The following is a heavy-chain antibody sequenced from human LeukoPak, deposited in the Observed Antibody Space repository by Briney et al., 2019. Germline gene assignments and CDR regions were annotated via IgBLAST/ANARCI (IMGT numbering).Heavy chain of an antibody. CDR3: AREASYCGGDCLLDY. Sequence: GGSLRLSCAASGFTFSSYSMNWVRQAPGKGLEWVSSISSSSSYIYYADSVKGRLTISRDNAKNSLYLQMNSLRAEDTAVYYCAREASYCGGDCLLDYWGQGTLVTVSS. J-gene: IGHJ4*02. CDR2: ISSSSSYI. V-gene: IGHV3-21*04. D-gene: IGHD2-21*01. CDR1: GFTFSSYS.